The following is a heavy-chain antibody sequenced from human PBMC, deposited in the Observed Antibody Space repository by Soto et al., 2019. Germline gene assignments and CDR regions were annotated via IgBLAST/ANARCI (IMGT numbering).Heavy chain of an antibody. Sequence: QVQLVQSGAEVKKPGASVKVSCKASGYTFTGYYMHWVRQAPGQGLEWMGWINPNSGGTNYAQKFQGLVTMTRDTSISTAYMELSRLRSDDTALYSCARDMGSYGYCGMDGWGQGTKVTVSS. CDR3: ARDMGSYGYCGMDG. V-gene: IGHV1-2*04. CDR1: GYTFTGYY. D-gene: IGHD5-18*01. J-gene: IGHJ6*02. CDR2: INPNSGGT.